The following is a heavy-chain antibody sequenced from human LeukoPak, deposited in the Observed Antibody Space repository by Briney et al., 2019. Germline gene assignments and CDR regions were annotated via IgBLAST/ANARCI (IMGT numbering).Heavy chain of an antibody. CDR1: GFTFNNYA. V-gene: IGHV3-23*01. D-gene: IGHD1-26*01. J-gene: IGHJ5*02. Sequence: PGGSLRLSCAASGFTFNNYAMAWVRQAPEKGLEGVSSITDNGFNTYYADSVKGRFTISRDNSKNTLYLQMNSLRAEDTALYYCAKGLRGNYDHWGQGTLVTVSS. CDR2: ITDNGFNT. CDR3: AKGLRGNYDH.